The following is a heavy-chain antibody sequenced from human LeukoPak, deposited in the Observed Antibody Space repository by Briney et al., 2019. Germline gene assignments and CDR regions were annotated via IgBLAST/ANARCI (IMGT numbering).Heavy chain of an antibody. CDR2: INHSGST. V-gene: IGHV4-34*01. Sequence: SETLSLTCAVYGGSFSGYYWSWIRQPPGKGLEWIGEINHSGSTNYNPSLKSRVTISVDTSKNQFSLKLSSVTAADTAVYYCARGTAIITFGGVIVIPLHYFDYWGQGTLVTVSS. D-gene: IGHD3-16*02. J-gene: IGHJ4*02. CDR1: GGSFSGYY. CDR3: ARGTAIITFGGVIVIPLHYFDY.